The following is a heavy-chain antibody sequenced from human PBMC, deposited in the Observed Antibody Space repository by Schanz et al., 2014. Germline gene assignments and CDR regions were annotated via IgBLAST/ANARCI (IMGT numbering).Heavy chain of an antibody. V-gene: IGHV3-30*03. CDR1: GFTFSGYG. J-gene: IGHJ4*02. Sequence: VQLVESGGGLVQPGRSLRLSCAASGFTFSGYGMHWVRQAPGKGLEWVAIISYDGRHKNYADSVKGRFTISRDNSKNTLHLQMNSLRVEDTAVYYCARDPNSVNEIDYWGQGTLVTVSS. D-gene: IGHD5-12*01. CDR2: ISYDGRHK. CDR3: ARDPNSVNEIDY.